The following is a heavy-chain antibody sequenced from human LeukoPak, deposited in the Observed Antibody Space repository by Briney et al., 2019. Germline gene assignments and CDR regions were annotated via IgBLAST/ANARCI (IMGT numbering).Heavy chain of an antibody. CDR2: INPHSGGT. D-gene: IGHD2-2*01. CDR1: GYTFTGYY. V-gene: IGHV1-2*02. J-gene: IGHJ4*02. Sequence: ASVKVSCKASGYTFTGYYIHWVRQAPGHGLEWMGWINPHSGGTNYAQKFQGGVTMTRDTSITTAYMELSSLRSDDTVVYYCARDVGEYCSSTNCYASHYWGQGTLVTVSS. CDR3: ARDVGEYCSSTNCYASHY.